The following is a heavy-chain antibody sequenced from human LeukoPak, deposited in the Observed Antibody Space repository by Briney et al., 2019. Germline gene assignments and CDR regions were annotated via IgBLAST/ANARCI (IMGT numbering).Heavy chain of an antibody. D-gene: IGHD5-12*01. CDR1: GFTFSSYG. CDR2: ISYDGSNK. Sequence: GGSLRLSCAASGFTFSSYGMHWVRQAPGKGLEWVAVISYDGSNKYYADSVKGRFTISRDNSKNTLYLQMNSLRAEDTAVYYCAHTLSGYDNWGQGTLVTVSS. V-gene: IGHV3-30*03. CDR3: AHTLSGYDN. J-gene: IGHJ4*02.